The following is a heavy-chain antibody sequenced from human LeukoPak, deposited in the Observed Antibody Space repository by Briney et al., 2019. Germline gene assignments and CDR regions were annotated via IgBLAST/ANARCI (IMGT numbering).Heavy chain of an antibody. CDR1: GFTFSSYA. Sequence: GGSLRLSCAASGFTFSSYAMHWVRQAPGKGLEWVAVISYDGSNKYYADSVKGRFTISRDNSKNTLYLQMNSLRAEDTAVYYCARDGIRFLEWLYYFDYWGQGTLVTVSS. CDR3: ARDGIRFLEWLYYFDY. J-gene: IGHJ4*02. V-gene: IGHV3-30-3*01. D-gene: IGHD3-3*01. CDR2: ISYDGSNK.